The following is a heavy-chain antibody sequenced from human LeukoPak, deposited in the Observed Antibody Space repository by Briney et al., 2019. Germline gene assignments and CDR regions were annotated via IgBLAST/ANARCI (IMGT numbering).Heavy chain of an antibody. Sequence: GRPLRLSCTAPGFTFGDYAMSWVRQAPGKGLEWVGFIRSKAYGGTTEYAASVKDRFTISRDDSKSIAYLQMNSLKTEDTAVYYCTRAPYSSSWYSFRYYFDYWGQGTLVTVSS. V-gene: IGHV3-49*04. CDR1: GFTFGDYA. CDR3: TRAPYSSSWYSFRYYFDY. CDR2: IRSKAYGGTT. D-gene: IGHD6-13*01. J-gene: IGHJ4*02.